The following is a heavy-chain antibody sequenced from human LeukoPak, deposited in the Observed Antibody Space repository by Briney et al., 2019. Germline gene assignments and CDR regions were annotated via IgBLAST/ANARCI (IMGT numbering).Heavy chain of an antibody. CDR2: ISSSEGT. V-gene: IGHV4-4*09. Sequence: SETLSLTCSVSRGSINHNDWAWIRQPPGQGLEWIGYISSSEGTNYNPSLKSRVTMSLDTSKNQFSLDLTSATAADTAVYFCAAGPWELDFWGQGTLVTVSS. J-gene: IGHJ4*02. CDR3: AAGPWELDF. CDR1: RGSINHND. D-gene: IGHD1-26*01.